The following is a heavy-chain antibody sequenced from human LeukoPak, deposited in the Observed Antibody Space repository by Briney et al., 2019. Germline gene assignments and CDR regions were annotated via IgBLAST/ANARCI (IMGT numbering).Heavy chain of an antibody. CDR2: IKNKANNYTT. V-gene: IGHV3-72*01. CDR1: GFTFSDYH. D-gene: IGHD2-15*01. J-gene: IGHJ6*02. CDR3: ARHSRKGMYCRRSKCYQGLDV. Sequence: GGSLRLSCAASGFTFSDYHMDWVRQAPGKGLEWVGRIKNKANNYTTDYVASVKARFTISRNDSKNSLFLYMNRLRPEDTAVYYCARHSRKGMYCRRSKCYQGLDVWGQGTTVTVSS.